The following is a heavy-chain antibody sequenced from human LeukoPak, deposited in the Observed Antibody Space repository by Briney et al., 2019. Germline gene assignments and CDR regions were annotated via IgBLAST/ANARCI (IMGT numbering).Heavy chain of an antibody. J-gene: IGHJ4*02. Sequence: ASVKVSCKASGYTFTGYYMHWVRQAPGQGLEWMGRINPNSGGTNYAQKFQGRVTMTRDTSISTAYMELSRLRSDDTAVYYCARSARFTGYSSSPVGYWGQGTLVTVSS. V-gene: IGHV1-2*06. CDR2: INPNSGGT. CDR3: ARSARFTGYSSSPVGY. D-gene: IGHD6-13*01. CDR1: GYTFTGYY.